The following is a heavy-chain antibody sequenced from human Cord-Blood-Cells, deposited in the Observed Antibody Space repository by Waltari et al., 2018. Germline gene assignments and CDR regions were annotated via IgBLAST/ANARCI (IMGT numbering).Heavy chain of an antibody. V-gene: IGHV1-24*01. J-gene: IGHJ5*02. CDR3: ATGAVRWRWFDP. D-gene: IGHD3-10*01. Sequence: QVQLVQSGAAVKKPGASVKVSCKVSGYTLTDLSMPWVRQAPGKVLEWMGGFDPEDGETIYAQKFQGRVTMTEDTSTDTAYMELSSLRSEDTAVYYCATGAVRWRWFDPWGQGTLVTVSS. CDR2: FDPEDGET. CDR1: GYTLTDLS.